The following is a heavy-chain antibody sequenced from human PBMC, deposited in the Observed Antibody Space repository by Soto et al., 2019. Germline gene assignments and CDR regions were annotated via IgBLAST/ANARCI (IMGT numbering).Heavy chain of an antibody. Sequence: SVKVSCKASGGTFSSYAISWVRQAPGQGLEWMGGIIPIFGTANYAQKFQGRVTVTADESTSTAYMELSSLRSEDTAVYYCARDTLYDSSGYYSDYWGQGTLVTVSS. D-gene: IGHD3-22*01. CDR3: ARDTLYDSSGYYSDY. CDR2: IIPIFGTA. J-gene: IGHJ4*02. V-gene: IGHV1-69*13. CDR1: GGTFSSYA.